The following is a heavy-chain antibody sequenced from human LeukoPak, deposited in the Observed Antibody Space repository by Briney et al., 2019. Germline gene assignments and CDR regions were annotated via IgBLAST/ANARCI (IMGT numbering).Heavy chain of an antibody. Sequence: SETLSLTCTVSGGSISSYYWSWIRQPPGKGLEWIGYIYYSGSTNYNPSLKSRVTISVDTSKNQFSLKLSSVTAADTAVYYCARVTVAGLYFDSWGQGTLVTVSS. CDR3: ARVTVAGLYFDS. J-gene: IGHJ4*02. CDR2: IYYSGST. CDR1: GGSISSYY. V-gene: IGHV4-59*01. D-gene: IGHD6-19*01.